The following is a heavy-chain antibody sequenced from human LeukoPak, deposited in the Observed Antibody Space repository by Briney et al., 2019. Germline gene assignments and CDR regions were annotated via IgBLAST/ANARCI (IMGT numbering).Heavy chain of an antibody. CDR3: VRGGYGSGTYYNY. CDR1: GGSFSDYY. J-gene: IGHJ4*02. Sequence: SETLSLTCAVYGGSFSDYYWSWIRQPPGKGLEWIGEINHSGSTYYNPSLKSRVTISIDTSKKQFSLKLNSVTAADTAVYYCVRGGYGSGTYYNYWGQGTLVTVSS. V-gene: IGHV4-34*01. D-gene: IGHD3-10*01. CDR2: INHSGST.